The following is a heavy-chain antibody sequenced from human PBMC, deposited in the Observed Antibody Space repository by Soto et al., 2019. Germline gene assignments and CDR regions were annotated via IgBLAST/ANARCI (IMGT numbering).Heavy chain of an antibody. V-gene: IGHV4-39*01. D-gene: IGHD3-16*01. J-gene: IGHJ6*02. CDR2: IYYSGTT. CDR1: GGSVSSNSYY. Sequence: QLQLQESGPGLVKPSETLSLTCTVSGGSVSSNSYYWAWIRQPPGKGLEWIGNIYYSGTTYYNPSLKSRVTISVDTSKNQFSLKLSSVTAADTAVYYCARHKGGYYSGVDVWGQGTTVTVSS. CDR3: ARHKGGYYSGVDV.